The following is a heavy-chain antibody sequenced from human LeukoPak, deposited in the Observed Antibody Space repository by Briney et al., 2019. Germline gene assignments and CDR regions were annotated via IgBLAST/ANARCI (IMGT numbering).Heavy chain of an antibody. CDR3: ARAPSEIGGYYPEYFRH. CDR2: IKSDGKT. V-gene: IGHV3-74*01. D-gene: IGHD3-22*01. CDR1: GFTFSSHW. J-gene: IGHJ1*01. Sequence: GGSLRLSCAASGFTFSSHWMHWVRQAPGKGLVWVSRIKSDGKTNYADSVKGRFTISRDNAKNTVSLQMNSLRAEDTGVYYCARAPSEIGGYYPEYFRHWGQGTLVTVSS.